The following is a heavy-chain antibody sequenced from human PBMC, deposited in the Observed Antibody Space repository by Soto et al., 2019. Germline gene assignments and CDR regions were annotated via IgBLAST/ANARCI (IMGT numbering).Heavy chain of an antibody. CDR2: INHSGST. J-gene: IGHJ5*02. V-gene: IGHV4-34*01. CDR3: ARFLHTQNWFDP. CDR1: GGSFSGYY. D-gene: IGHD2-2*02. Sequence: TSETLSLTCAVYGGSFSGYYWSWIRQPPGKGLEWIGEINHSGSTNYNPSLKSRVTISVDTSKNQFSLKLSSVTAADTAVYYCARFLHTQNWFDPWGQGTLVTVSS.